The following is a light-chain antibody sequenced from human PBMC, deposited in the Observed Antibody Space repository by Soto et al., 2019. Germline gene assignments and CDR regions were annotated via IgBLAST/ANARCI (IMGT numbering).Light chain of an antibody. V-gene: IGKV1-39*01. CDR3: QQSDTTPWT. J-gene: IGKJ1*01. CDR2: EAS. CDR1: QSMSSY. Sequence: DIQMTQSPSSLSASVGDRVTITCRASQSMSSYLNWYQQKPGKAPTLLIYEASSLQSGVPSRFSGSGSGADFTLTVSSLQPDDFATYYCQQSDTTPWTFGQGTRVDIK.